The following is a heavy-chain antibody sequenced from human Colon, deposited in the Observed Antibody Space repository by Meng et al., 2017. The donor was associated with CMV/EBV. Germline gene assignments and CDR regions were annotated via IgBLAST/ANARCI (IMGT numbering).Heavy chain of an antibody. CDR2: FDPEDDET. Sequence: ASVKVSCKVSGYTLTELSMNWVRQAPGKGLEWMGGFDPEDDETIYAQKFQGRVTMTEDTSTDTAYMELSGLRSEDAAIYYCATNIECITTSCSSGNLDYWGQGTLVTVSS. D-gene: IGHD2-2*01. CDR1: GYTLTELS. CDR3: ATNIECITTSCSSGNLDY. V-gene: IGHV1-24*01. J-gene: IGHJ4*02.